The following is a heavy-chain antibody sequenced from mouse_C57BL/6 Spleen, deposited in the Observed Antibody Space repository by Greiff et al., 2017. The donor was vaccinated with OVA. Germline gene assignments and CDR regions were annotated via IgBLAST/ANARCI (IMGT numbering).Heavy chain of an antibody. Sequence: QVQLQQSGAELVKPGASVKMSCKASGYTFTTYPIEWVKQTHGKSLEWIGNFHPYNDDTKYNEKFKGKATLTVDESSSTVYLELSRLTSDDSAVYYCARGTSDGYYDAMDYWGQGTSVTVSA. CDR1: GYTFTTYP. V-gene: IGHV1-47*01. CDR3: ARGTSDGYYDAMDY. D-gene: IGHD2-3*01. J-gene: IGHJ4*01. CDR2: FHPYNDDT.